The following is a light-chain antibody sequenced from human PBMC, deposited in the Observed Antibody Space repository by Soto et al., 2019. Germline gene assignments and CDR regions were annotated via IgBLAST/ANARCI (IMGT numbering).Light chain of an antibody. Sequence: EIVLTQSPGTLSLSPGERATLSCRASQSVSSSYLAWYLQKPGQAPRLLIYGASSRATGIPDRFSGSGSGTDFTLTISRLEPEDFAVYYCQQYGSSPPWTFGQGTQVEFK. CDR1: QSVSSSY. J-gene: IGKJ1*01. CDR3: QQYGSSPPWT. CDR2: GAS. V-gene: IGKV3-20*01.